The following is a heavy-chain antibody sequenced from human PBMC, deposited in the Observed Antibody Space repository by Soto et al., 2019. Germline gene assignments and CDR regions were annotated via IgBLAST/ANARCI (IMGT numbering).Heavy chain of an antibody. CDR1: GYSFTSYW. D-gene: IGHD6-13*01. J-gene: IGHJ4*02. CDR3: ARHSSSLGIDY. Sequence: PGESLKISFQGSGYSFTSYWLGWVRQMPGKVLDLMGIIYPGDSDTRYSPSFQGQVTSSADKSISTACLQWSSLKASETAMYYCARHSSSLGIDYWAQGTLVTVS. CDR2: IYPGDSDT. V-gene: IGHV5-51*01.